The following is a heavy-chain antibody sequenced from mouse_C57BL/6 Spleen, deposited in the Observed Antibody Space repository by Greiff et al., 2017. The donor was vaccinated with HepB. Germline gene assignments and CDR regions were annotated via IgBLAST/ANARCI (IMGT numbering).Heavy chain of an antibody. Sequence: DVHLVESGGGLVKPGGSLKLSCAASGFTFSSYAMSWVRQTPEKRLEWVATISDGGSYTYYPDNVKGRFTISRDNAKNNLYLQMSHLKSEDTAMYYCARSSNPAWFAYWGQGTLVTVSA. CDR1: GFTFSSYA. CDR3: ARSSNPAWFAY. D-gene: IGHD2-5*01. J-gene: IGHJ3*01. V-gene: IGHV5-4*01. CDR2: ISDGGSYT.